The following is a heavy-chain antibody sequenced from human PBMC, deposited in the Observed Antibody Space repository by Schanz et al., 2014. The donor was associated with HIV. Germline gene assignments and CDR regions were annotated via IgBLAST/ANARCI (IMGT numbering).Heavy chain of an antibody. J-gene: IGHJ6*02. Sequence: VQLVETGGGVVQPGRSLRLSCVASGFTLSSYAMSWVRQAPGKGLEWVSGISGNGGSTYHADSEKGRFTISRDNSKNTLYLQMNSLRPEDTAVYYCAKDQGYDFWSGYYNYYYMDVWGQGTTVTVSS. CDR2: ISGNGGST. CDR3: AKDQGYDFWSGYYNYYYMDV. V-gene: IGHV3-23*04. CDR1: GFTLSSYA. D-gene: IGHD3-3*01.